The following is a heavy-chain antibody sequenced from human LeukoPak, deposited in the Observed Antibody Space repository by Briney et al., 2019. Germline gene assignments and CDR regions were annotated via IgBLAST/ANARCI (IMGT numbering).Heavy chain of an antibody. D-gene: IGHD3-22*01. V-gene: IGHV3-7*04. Sequence: SLTLSCTLSGCTFSTYWMTWVRQAPGKGLQWVANIKQDGSEKYYVDSVKGRFTITRDNAKKALYLEMNSLRVEDTALYYCARENYYDSSGNDAFDVWGQGTMVTV. J-gene: IGHJ3*01. CDR2: IKQDGSEK. CDR3: ARENYYDSSGNDAFDV. CDR1: GCTFSTYW.